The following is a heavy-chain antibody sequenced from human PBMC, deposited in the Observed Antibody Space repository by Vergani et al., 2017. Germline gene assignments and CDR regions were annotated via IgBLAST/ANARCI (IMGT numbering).Heavy chain of an antibody. V-gene: IGHV4-39*01. CDR1: GGFISSSSYY. Sequence: QLQLQESGPGLVKPSETLSLTCTVSGGFISSSSYYWGWIRQPPGKGLEWIGSIYYSGSTYYNPSLKSRVTISVDTSENQFSLKLSSVTAADTAVYYCARQGKNFDYYDFWSGYYKGWFDPWGQGTLVTVSS. J-gene: IGHJ5*02. CDR3: ARQGKNFDYYDFWSGYYKGWFDP. D-gene: IGHD3-3*01. CDR2: IYYSGST.